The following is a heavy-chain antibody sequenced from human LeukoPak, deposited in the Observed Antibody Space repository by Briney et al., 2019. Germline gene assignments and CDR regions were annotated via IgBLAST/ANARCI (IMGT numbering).Heavy chain of an antibody. Sequence: GASVKVSSKASGYTLIDSYMHWVRHAPGQGLEWMGWINPNSGGTKYAQKFQGRVTLTRDTSIGTSYMELSGERYDDTAVYYGARYKSCSTSSCGNSHMDVWGKGTTVTVSS. J-gene: IGHJ6*03. CDR2: INPNSGGT. CDR3: ARYKSCSTSSCGNSHMDV. CDR1: GYTLIDSY. D-gene: IGHD2-2*01. V-gene: IGHV1-2*02.